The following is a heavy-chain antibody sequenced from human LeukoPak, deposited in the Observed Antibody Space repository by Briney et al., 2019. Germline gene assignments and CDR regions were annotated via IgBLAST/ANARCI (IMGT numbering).Heavy chain of an antibody. J-gene: IGHJ4*02. D-gene: IGHD3-10*01. CDR2: IIPIFGTA. Sequence: SVKVSCKASGGTFSTYAINWVRQAPGQGLEWMGGIIPIFGTANYAQKFQGRVTISTDESSSTAYMELSRLRSEDTAVYYCARVFARSGEISGSYYYYWGQGTLVTVSS. V-gene: IGHV1-69*05. CDR1: GGTFSTYA. CDR3: ARVFARSGEISGSYYYY.